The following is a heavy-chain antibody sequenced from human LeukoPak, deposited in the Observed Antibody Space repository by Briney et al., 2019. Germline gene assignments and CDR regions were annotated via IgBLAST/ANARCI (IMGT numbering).Heavy chain of an antibody. CDR3: ARVGAGRRYYYDSSGYSYYFDY. D-gene: IGHD3-22*01. CDR2: INTNSGGT. J-gene: IGHJ4*02. CDR1: GYTFTGYY. V-gene: IGHV1-2*02. Sequence: GASVKVSCKASGYTFTGYYMHWVRQAPGQGLEWMGWINTNSGGTNYAQKFQGRVTMTRDTSISTAYMELSRLRSDDTAVYYCARVGAGRRYYYDSSGYSYYFDYWGEGTLVTVSS.